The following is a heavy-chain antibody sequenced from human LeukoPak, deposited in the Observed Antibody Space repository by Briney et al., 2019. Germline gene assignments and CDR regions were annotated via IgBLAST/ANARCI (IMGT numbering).Heavy chain of an antibody. Sequence: GASVTVSCKASGYTFTSSEINWVRQATGQGLEWMGWMNPNSGKTGYAERFQGRVTMTRNTSISTAYMELSSLRSDDTAVYYCARGGYYYYYMDVWGKGTTVTVSS. V-gene: IGHV1-8*02. CDR1: GYTFTSSE. CDR3: ARGGYYYYYMDV. J-gene: IGHJ6*03. CDR2: MNPNSGKT.